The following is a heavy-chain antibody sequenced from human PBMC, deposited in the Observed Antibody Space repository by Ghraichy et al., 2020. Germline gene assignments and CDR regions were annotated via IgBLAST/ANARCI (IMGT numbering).Heavy chain of an antibody. CDR3: ASRSGSGDYNFDY. CDR2: ITDSGGST. V-gene: IGHV3-23*01. CDR1: GFTFSDYA. Sequence: GGSLRLSCAASGFTFSDYAMNWVRQAPGMGLEWVSAITDSGGSTYYADSVRGRFTISRDNSQSTLFLQMNSLRAEDTAIYYCASRSGSGDYNFDYWGQGTLVTVSS. D-gene: IGHD4-17*01. J-gene: IGHJ4*02.